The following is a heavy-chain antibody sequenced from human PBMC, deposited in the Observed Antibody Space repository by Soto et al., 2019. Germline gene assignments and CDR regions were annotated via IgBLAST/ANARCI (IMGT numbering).Heavy chain of an antibody. V-gene: IGHV3-30*18. J-gene: IGHJ6*02. D-gene: IGHD2-15*01. CDR2: ISYDGSNK. CDR3: AKDNQYCSGGSCFYYYYGMDV. CDR1: GFTFSSYG. Sequence: QVQLVESGGGVVQPGRSLRLSCAASGFTFSSYGMHWVRQAPGKGLEWVAVISYDGSNKDYADSVKGRFTISRDNSKNTLYLQMNSMRAEDTAVYYCAKDNQYCSGGSCFYYYYGMDVWGQGSTVTVSS.